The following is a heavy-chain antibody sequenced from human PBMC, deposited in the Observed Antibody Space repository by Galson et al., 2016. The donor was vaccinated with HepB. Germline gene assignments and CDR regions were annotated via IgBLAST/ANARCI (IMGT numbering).Heavy chain of an antibody. J-gene: IGHJ4*02. Sequence: ETLSLTCAVSGGSISSSDWWTWVRQPPGQGLEWIGQIFHSGRVNYTPSLASRVTISVDTSNNHFSLRLTSVTAADTAMYYCARHFPPLKNFGTYFIDYWGQGTLVTVSS. D-gene: IGHD1-26*01. V-gene: IGHV4-4*02. CDR2: IFHSGRV. CDR1: GGSISSSDW. CDR3: ARHFPPLKNFGTYFIDY.